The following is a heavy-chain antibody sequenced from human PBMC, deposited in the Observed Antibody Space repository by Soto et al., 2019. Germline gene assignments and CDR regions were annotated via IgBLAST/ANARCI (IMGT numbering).Heavy chain of an antibody. D-gene: IGHD3-10*01. CDR2: IYYSGST. J-gene: IGHJ5*02. CDR3: ARLEVQALIRGNLLGYFAP. V-gene: IGHV4-59*08. Sequence: SETLSLTCTVSGGFISSYYWSWIRQPPGKGLEWIGYIYYSGSTNYNPSLKSRVTLSVDASKNQLSLTLNSVTAADTGVYFCARLEVQALIRGNLLGYFAPWGRGTLVIVSS. CDR1: GGFISSYY.